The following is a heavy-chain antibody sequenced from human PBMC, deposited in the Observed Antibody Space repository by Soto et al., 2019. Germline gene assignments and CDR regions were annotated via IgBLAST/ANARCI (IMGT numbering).Heavy chain of an antibody. D-gene: IGHD2-2*01. Sequence: GGSLRLSCAASGFTFSSYSMNWVRQAPGKGLEWVSSISSSSSYIYYADSVKGRFTISRDNAKNSLYLQMNSLRAEDTAVYYCARDKAARYCSSSSWDTYYYYGMDVWGQGTTVTVSS. CDR1: GFTFSSYS. CDR3: ARDKAARYCSSSSWDTYYYYGMDV. J-gene: IGHJ6*02. CDR2: ISSSSSYI. V-gene: IGHV3-21*01.